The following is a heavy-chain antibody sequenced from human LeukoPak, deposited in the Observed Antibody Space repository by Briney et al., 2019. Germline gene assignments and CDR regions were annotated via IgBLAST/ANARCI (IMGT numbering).Heavy chain of an antibody. Sequence: SETLSLTCAVSGGSISSNNWWGWVRQPPGKGLEWIGEIYHSGSTNYNPSLKSRVTISVDTSKNQFSLKLSSVTAADTAVYYCARGGLTIFGVVIIQRPYWYFDLWGRGTLVTVSS. V-gene: IGHV4-4*02. CDR1: GGSISSNNW. CDR2: IYHSGST. D-gene: IGHD3-3*01. J-gene: IGHJ2*01. CDR3: ARGGLTIFGVVIIQRPYWYFDL.